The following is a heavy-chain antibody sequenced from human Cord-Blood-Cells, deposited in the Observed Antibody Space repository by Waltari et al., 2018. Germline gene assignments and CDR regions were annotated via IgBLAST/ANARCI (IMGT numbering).Heavy chain of an antibody. CDR2: INHSGST. CDR3: ARGQGGNWFDP. CDR1: GGSFSGYY. J-gene: IGHJ5*02. Sequence: QVQLQQWGAGLLKPSETLSLTCAVYGGSFSGYYWSWIRQPPGKGLECIGEINHSGSTNYNPSLKSRVTISVDTSKNQFSLKLSSVTAADTAVYYCARGQGGNWFDPWGQGTLVTVSS. D-gene: IGHD2-15*01. V-gene: IGHV4-34*01.